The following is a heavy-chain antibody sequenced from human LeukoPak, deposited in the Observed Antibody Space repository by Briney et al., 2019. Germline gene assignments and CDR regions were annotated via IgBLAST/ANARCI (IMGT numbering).Heavy chain of an antibody. D-gene: IGHD3-22*01. J-gene: IGHJ4*02. V-gene: IGHV4-59*12. CDR1: GGSISSFY. CDR2: IFYSGST. Sequence: SETLSLTCTVSGGSISSFYWSWIRRPPGKGLEWIGSIFYSGSTNYNPSLKSRVTISVDTSKNQFSLKLSSVTAADTAVYYCARWKTYYYDSSGYPFDYWGQGTLVTVSS. CDR3: ARWKTYYYDSSGYPFDY.